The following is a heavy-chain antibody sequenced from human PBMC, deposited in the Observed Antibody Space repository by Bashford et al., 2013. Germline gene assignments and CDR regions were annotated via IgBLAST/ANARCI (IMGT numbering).Heavy chain of an antibody. CDR1: GYTFADYY. V-gene: IGHV1-2*02. Sequence: ASVKVSCKTSGYTFADYYMHWVRQAPGHGLEWMGRINPSSGDTNYAQKFQGRVTMTRDTSISTAYMELNSLRSEDTAVYYCAKDEEIVLLPASPDSWGQGTRVTVSS. CDR3: AKDEEIVLLPASPDS. J-gene: IGHJ4*02. CDR2: INPSSGDT. D-gene: IGHD2-2*01.